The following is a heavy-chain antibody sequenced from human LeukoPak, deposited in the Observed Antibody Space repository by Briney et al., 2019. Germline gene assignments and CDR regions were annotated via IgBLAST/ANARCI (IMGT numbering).Heavy chain of an antibody. V-gene: IGHV4-59*01. Sequence: SETLSLTCSVSGGSMSNYYWNWIRLPPGKGLEWIGYVYYGGSTNYNPSLKSRVTISVDTSKDQFSLKLSSVTAADSAFYYCARGGGMFHFDFWGQGNLVTVSS. CDR2: VYYGGST. D-gene: IGHD4-23*01. J-gene: IGHJ4*02. CDR3: ARGGGMFHFDF. CDR1: GGSMSNYY.